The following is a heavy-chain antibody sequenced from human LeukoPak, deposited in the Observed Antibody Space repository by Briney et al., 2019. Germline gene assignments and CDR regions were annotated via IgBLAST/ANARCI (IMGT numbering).Heavy chain of an antibody. CDR2: INPSGGST. CDR1: GYTFTSYY. D-gene: IGHD5-12*01. Sequence: ASVKVSCKASGYTFTSYYMHWVRQAPGQGLEWMGIINPSGGSTSYAQKFQGRVTMTRDTSTSTVYMELSSLRSEDTAVYYCARVASWSGYDWGAFDYRGQGTLVTVSS. V-gene: IGHV1-46*01. CDR3: ARVASWSGYDWGAFDY. J-gene: IGHJ4*02.